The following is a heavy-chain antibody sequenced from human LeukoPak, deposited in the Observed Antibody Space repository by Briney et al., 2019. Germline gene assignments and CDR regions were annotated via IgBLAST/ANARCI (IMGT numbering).Heavy chain of an antibody. CDR3: ARDSKYDSTGHAP. V-gene: IGHV4-59*12. CDR1: GGSISSYY. Sequence: KPSETLSLTCTVSGGSISSYYWSWIRQPPGKGLEWIGYIYYSGSTNYNPSLKSRVTISVDTSNNQFSLKLNSVTAADTAMYYCARDSKYDSTGHAPWGLGTLVTVSS. D-gene: IGHD3-22*01. J-gene: IGHJ5*02. CDR2: IYYSGST.